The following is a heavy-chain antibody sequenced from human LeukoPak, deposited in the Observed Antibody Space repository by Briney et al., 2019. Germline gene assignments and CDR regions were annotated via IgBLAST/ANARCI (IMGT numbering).Heavy chain of an antibody. Sequence: GGSLRLSCAASGFTFSSYWMSWVRQAPGKGLEWVANINQDGSEKYYVDSVKGRFTISRENAKNSLYLQMNSLRAEDTAVYYCAREGCSGGSCYHNWFDPWGQGTLVTVSS. J-gene: IGHJ5*02. CDR3: AREGCSGGSCYHNWFDP. V-gene: IGHV3-7*01. CDR1: GFTFSSYW. D-gene: IGHD2-15*01. CDR2: INQDGSEK.